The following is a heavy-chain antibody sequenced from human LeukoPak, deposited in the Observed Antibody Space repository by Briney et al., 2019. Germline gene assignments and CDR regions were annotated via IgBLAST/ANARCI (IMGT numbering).Heavy chain of an antibody. CDR2: ISAHNGNT. J-gene: IGHJ5*02. CDR1: GYTFTSYG. D-gene: IGHD6-13*01. V-gene: IGHV1-18*01. CDR3: ARDLLQQHLVHHWFDP. Sequence: ASVKVSCKASGYTFTSYGISWVRQAPGQGLEWMGWISAHNGNTNYAQKLQGRVTMTTDTSTSTAYMELRSLGSDDTAVYYCARDLLQQHLVHHWFDPWGQGTLVTVSS.